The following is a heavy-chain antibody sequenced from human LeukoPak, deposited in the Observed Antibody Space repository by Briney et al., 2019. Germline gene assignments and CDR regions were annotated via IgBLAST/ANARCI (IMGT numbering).Heavy chain of an antibody. D-gene: IGHD3-10*01. J-gene: IGHJ5*02. V-gene: IGHV5-51*01. Sequence: GASLQISCKGTGYSFTSYWIGWVRQLPGKGLEWMGVIYPGDSDTRYSPSFQGQVTISADKSISTAYLQWSSLKASDTAMYYCARRYYGSGSYYSSWFDPWGQGTLVTVSS. CDR2: IYPGDSDT. CDR1: GYSFTSYW. CDR3: ARRYYGSGSYYSSWFDP.